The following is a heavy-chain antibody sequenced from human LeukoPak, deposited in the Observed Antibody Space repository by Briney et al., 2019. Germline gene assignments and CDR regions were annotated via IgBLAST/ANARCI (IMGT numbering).Heavy chain of an antibody. Sequence: GGSLRLSCEASGFTFSSFWMNWVRQAPGKGLEWVASINQDGNEKTYVDSVKGRFTISRDSAKNSLFLQMNSLRAEDTAVYFCARDATPPGLIFDSWGQGTLVTVSS. CDR3: ARDATPPGLIFDS. V-gene: IGHV3-7*05. CDR2: INQDGNEK. CDR1: GFTFSSFW. J-gene: IGHJ4*02. D-gene: IGHD1-14*01.